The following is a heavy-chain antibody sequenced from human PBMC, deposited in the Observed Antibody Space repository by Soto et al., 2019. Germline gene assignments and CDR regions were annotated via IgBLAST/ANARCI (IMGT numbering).Heavy chain of an antibody. CDR3: AKDGGITEGRLFVD. Sequence: GGSLRLSCTASGFTFSDYAVSWVRQAPGKGLEWVSGISGGGTRTYHADSVKGLFTVSRDNSRNTLYLQMSSLRAEDTALYYCAKDGGITEGRLFVDWGQGILVTVSS. V-gene: IGHV3-23*01. J-gene: IGHJ4*02. CDR2: ISGGGTRT. D-gene: IGHD3-16*01. CDR1: GFTFSDYA.